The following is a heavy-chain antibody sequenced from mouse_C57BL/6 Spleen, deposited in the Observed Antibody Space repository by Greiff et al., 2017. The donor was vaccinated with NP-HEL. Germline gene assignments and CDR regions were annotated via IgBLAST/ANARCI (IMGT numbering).Heavy chain of an antibody. J-gene: IGHJ3*01. CDR3: AILRFAY. CDR2: ISSGSSTI. D-gene: IGHD1-1*01. CDR1: GFTFSDYG. V-gene: IGHV5-17*01. Sequence: EVKLEESGGGLVKPGGSLKLSCAASGFTFSDYGMHWVRQAPEKGLEWVAYISSGSSTIYYADTVKGRFTISRDNAKNTLFLQMTSLRSEDTAMYYCAILRFAYWGQGTLVTVSA.